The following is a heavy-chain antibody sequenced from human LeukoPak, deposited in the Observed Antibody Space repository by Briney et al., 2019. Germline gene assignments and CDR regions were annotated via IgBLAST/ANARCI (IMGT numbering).Heavy chain of an antibody. D-gene: IGHD4-17*01. J-gene: IGHJ4*02. V-gene: IGHV3-33*06. CDR1: GFTFSSYG. Sequence: PGRSLRLSCAASGFTFSSYGMHWVRQPPGKGLEWVAVIWYDGSNKYYADSVKGRFTISRDNSKNTLYLQMNSLRAEDTAVYYCAKETTVRYFDYWGQGTLVTVSS. CDR3: AKETTVRYFDY. CDR2: IWYDGSNK.